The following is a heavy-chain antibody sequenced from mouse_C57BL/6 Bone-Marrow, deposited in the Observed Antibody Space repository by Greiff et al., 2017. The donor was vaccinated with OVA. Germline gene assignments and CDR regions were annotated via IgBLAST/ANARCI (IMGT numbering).Heavy chain of an antibody. CDR1: GYTFTDYY. CDR2: INPNNGGT. D-gene: IGHD2-3*01. J-gene: IGHJ4*01. CDR3: ARRYDGYDGAMDD. V-gene: IGHV1-26*01. Sequence: VQLQQSGPELVKPGASVKISCKASGYTFTDYYMNWVKQSHGKSLEWIGDINPNNGGTSYNQKFKGKATLTVDKSSSTAYMELRSLTSEDSAVYYGARRYDGYDGAMDDWGKGTTVTVSS.